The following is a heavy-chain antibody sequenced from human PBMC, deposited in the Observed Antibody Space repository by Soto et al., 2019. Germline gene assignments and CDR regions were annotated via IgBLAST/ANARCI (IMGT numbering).Heavy chain of an antibody. J-gene: IGHJ4*02. CDR2: ISGSGGST. V-gene: IGHV3-23*01. D-gene: IGHD2-2*01. Sequence: EVQLLESGGGLVQPGGSLRLSCAASGFTFSSYAMSWVRQAPGKGLEWVSAISGSGGSTYYADSVKGRFTISRDNSKNSLYLQMNRLRAEDTAVYYCAEQGGEVVPAADFDYWGQGTLVTVSS. CDR1: GFTFSSYA. CDR3: AEQGGEVVPAADFDY.